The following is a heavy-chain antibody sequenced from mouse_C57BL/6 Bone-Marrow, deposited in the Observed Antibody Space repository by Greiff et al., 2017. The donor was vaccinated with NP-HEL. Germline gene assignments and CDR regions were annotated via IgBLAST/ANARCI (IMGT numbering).Heavy chain of an antibody. CDR3: TTGDSNPYAKDY. CDR2: IDPENGDT. D-gene: IGHD2-5*01. CDR1: GFNFTDDY. V-gene: IGHV14-4*01. Sequence: VQLQQSGAELVRPGASVKLSCTASGFNFTDDYMHWVKQRPEQGLEWIGWIDPENGDTEYASKFQGKATITADTSSNTAYLQLSSLTSEDTAVYYCTTGDSNPYAKDYGGGGKAVTVTS. J-gene: IGHJ4*01.